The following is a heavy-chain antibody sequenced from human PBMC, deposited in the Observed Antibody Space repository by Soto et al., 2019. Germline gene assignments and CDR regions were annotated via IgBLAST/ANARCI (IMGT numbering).Heavy chain of an antibody. J-gene: IGHJ4*02. D-gene: IGHD4-17*01. CDR1: GGSFSGYY. CDR2: INHSGST. V-gene: IGHV4-34*01. CDR3: ARGLQATVTTDFDY. Sequence: SETLSLTCAFYGGSFSGYYWSLIRQPPGKGLEWIGEINHSGSTNYNPSLKSRVTISVDTSKNQFSLKLSSVTAADTAVYYCARGLQATVTTDFDYWGQGTLVTVSS.